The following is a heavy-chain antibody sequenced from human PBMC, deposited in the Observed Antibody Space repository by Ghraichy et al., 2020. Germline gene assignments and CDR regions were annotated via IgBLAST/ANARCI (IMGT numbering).Heavy chain of an antibody. CDR2: ISYDGSNK. J-gene: IGHJ6*02. D-gene: IGHD3-10*01. V-gene: IGHV3-30*18. CDR3: AKEGDYGSGSPYGMDV. Sequence: GGSLRLSCAASGFTFSSYGMHWVRQAPGKGLEWVAVISYDGSNKYYADSVKGRFTISRDNSKNTLYLQINSLRAEDTAVYYCAKEGDYGSGSPYGMDVWGQGTTVTVSS. CDR1: GFTFSSYG.